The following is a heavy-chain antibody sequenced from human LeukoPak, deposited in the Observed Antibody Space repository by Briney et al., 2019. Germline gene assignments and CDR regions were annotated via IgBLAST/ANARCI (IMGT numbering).Heavy chain of an antibody. Sequence: ASVKVSCTASGYTFTSYAMHWVRQAPGQRLEWMGWINAGNGNTKYSQKFQGRVTITRDTSASTAYMELSSLRSEDTAVYYCARDLTRIAAAGTSGNWFDPWGQGTLVTVSS. CDR2: INAGNGNT. CDR3: ARDLTRIAAAGTSGNWFDP. V-gene: IGHV1-3*01. J-gene: IGHJ5*02. D-gene: IGHD6-13*01. CDR1: GYTFTSYA.